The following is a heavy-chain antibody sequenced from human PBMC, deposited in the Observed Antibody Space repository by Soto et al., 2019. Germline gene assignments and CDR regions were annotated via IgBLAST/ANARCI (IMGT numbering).Heavy chain of an antibody. Sequence: GGSLRLSCAASGFAFSTYSMNWVRQAPGKGLQWVAYISSSSSNIYYADSVKGRFTISRDNGKNSVFLEMNSLRDEDTAVFYCARDDRGVPAVRGAVGPTTYYYGMDVWGQGTTVTVSS. CDR3: ARDDRGVPAVRGAVGPTTYYYGMDV. CDR2: ISSSSSNI. J-gene: IGHJ6*02. CDR1: GFAFSTYS. V-gene: IGHV3-48*02. D-gene: IGHD1-26*01.